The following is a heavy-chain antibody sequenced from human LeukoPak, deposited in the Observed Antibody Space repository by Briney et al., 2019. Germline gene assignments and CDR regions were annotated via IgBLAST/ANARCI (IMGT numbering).Heavy chain of an antibody. V-gene: IGHV4-31*03. CDR1: GGSISSGGYY. D-gene: IGHD3-22*01. CDR3: ARFDSSGVYY. J-gene: IGHJ4*02. Sequence: PSQTLSLTCTVSGGSISSGGYYWSWLRQHPGTGLEWIGYIYYSGSTYYNPSLKSRVTISVDTSKNQFSLKLSSVTAADTAVYYCARFDSSGVYYWGQGTLVTVSS. CDR2: IYYSGST.